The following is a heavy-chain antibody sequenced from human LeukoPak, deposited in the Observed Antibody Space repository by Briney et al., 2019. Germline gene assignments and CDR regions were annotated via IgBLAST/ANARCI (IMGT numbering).Heavy chain of an antibody. Sequence: GGSLRLSCAASGFTFSSYGMHWVRQAPGKGLEWAVVISYDGSNKYYADSVKGRFTISRDNSKNTLYLQMNSLRAEDTAVYYCAKRADCSGGSCYFYGMDVWGQGTTVTVSS. J-gene: IGHJ6*02. CDR1: GFTFSSYG. V-gene: IGHV3-30*18. CDR3: AKRADCSGGSCYFYGMDV. CDR2: ISYDGSNK. D-gene: IGHD2-15*01.